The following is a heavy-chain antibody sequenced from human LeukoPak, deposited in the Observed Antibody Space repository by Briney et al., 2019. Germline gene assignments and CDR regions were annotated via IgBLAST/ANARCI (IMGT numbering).Heavy chain of an antibody. Sequence: KPSENPSLTCAVYGGSFSGYYWSWIRQPPGKGLEWIGEINHSGSTNYNPSLKSRVTISVDTSKNQFSLKLSSVTAADTAVYYCATFPYYYDSSDYWGQGTLVTVSS. CDR2: INHSGST. CDR3: ATFPYYYDSSDY. CDR1: GGSFSGYY. V-gene: IGHV4-34*01. D-gene: IGHD3-22*01. J-gene: IGHJ4*02.